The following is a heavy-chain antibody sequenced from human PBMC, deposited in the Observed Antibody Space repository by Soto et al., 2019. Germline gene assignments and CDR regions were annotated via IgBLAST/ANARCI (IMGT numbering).Heavy chain of an antibody. CDR3: AKGGRQWLVTSDFNY. Sequence: VQLVESGGGVVQPGRSLRLSCAASGFTFSDYAMHWVRQAPGKGLEWVAVVSHDGRNTPYADSVKGRFTISRDRSKNTVSLEMTSLIAQDTAVYYCAKGGRQWLVTSDFNYWCQGALVTVSS. J-gene: IGHJ4*02. V-gene: IGHV3-30*18. CDR1: GFTFSDYA. CDR2: VSHDGRNT. D-gene: IGHD6-19*01.